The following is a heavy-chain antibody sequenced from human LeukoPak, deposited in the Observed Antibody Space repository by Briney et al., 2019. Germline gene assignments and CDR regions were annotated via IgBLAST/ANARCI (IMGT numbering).Heavy chain of an antibody. V-gene: IGHV1-2*02. D-gene: IGHD1-26*01. CDR2: INPNGGGT. J-gene: IGHJ4*02. Sequence: ASAKVSCKTSGYNFIDYYVYWVRQAPGQRLEWMGWINPNGGGTNYAQKFQGRVTMTRDTSITTAYMELSSLRSDDTAVYYCARDIAYLSGSYGYWGQGTLVTVSS. CDR3: ARDIAYLSGSYGY. CDR1: GYNFIDYY.